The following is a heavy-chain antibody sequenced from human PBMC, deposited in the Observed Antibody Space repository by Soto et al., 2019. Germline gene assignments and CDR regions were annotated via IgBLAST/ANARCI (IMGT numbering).Heavy chain of an antibody. V-gene: IGHV4-31*03. CDR2: IYYSGST. Sequence: QVQLQESGPGLVKPSQTLSLTCPVSGGSISSGGYYWSWIRQHPGKGLEWIGYIYYSGSTSYNPSLKSRVTISVDTPKNQFSLKLSSVTAADTAVYYCARAEPTVVTFDYWGQGTLVTVSS. CDR3: ARAEPTVVTFDY. D-gene: IGHD2-21*02. J-gene: IGHJ4*02. CDR1: GGSISSGGYY.